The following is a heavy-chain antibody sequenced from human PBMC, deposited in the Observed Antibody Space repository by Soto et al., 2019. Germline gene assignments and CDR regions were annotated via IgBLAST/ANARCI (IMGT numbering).Heavy chain of an antibody. V-gene: IGHV1-69*01. J-gene: IGHJ1*01. CDR3: ARGWGSDSTTYYYAY. CDR1: GGTFSSST. D-gene: IGHD3-22*01. Sequence: QVQLVQSGAEVRRPGSSVRVSCKASGGTFSSSTISWVRQAPGQGLEWVGGITPIFGKANYAQKYQGRVTITADESKSTAYMELSSLRSEDTALYFCARGWGSDSTTYYYAYWGQGTSVTVSS. CDR2: ITPIFGKA.